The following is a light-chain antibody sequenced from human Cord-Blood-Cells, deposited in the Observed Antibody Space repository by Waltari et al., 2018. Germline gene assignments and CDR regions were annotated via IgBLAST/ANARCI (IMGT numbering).Light chain of an antibody. CDR2: AAS. J-gene: IGKJ1*01. Sequence: DIQMNQSPSSLSASVGDRVTITCRASQSISSYLNWYQQKPGKAPKLLIYAASSLQSGVPSRFSGSVSGTDFPLTISSLQPEDFATYYCQQSYSTPRTFGQGTKVEIK. CDR1: QSISSY. V-gene: IGKV1-39*01. CDR3: QQSYSTPRT.